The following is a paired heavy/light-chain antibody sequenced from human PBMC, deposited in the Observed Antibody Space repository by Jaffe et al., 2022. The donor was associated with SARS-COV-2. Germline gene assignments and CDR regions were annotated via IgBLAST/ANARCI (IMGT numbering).Light chain of an antibody. J-gene: IGLJ2*01. V-gene: IGLV1-51*02. CDR1: SSNIGNNY. CDR2: ENN. Sequence: QSVLTQPPSVSAAPGQKVTISCSGSSSNIGNNYVSWYQQLPGTAPKLLIYENNKRPSGIPDRFSGSKSGTSATLGITGLQTGDEADYYCGTWDSSLSALFGGGTKLTVL. CDR3: GTWDSSLSAL.
Heavy chain of an antibody. V-gene: IGHV3-33*01. CDR2: IYYDGSNK. J-gene: IGHJ5*02. CDR1: GFTFSSYG. D-gene: IGHD4-4*01. Sequence: QVQLVESGGGVVQPGRSLRLSCAASGFTFSSYGMHWVRQAPGKGLEWVAVIYYDGSNKYYADSVKGRFTISRDNSKNTLYLQMNSLRAEDTAVYYCARANTVTGVMGTNWFDPWGQGTLVTVSS. CDR3: ARANTVTGVMGTNWFDP.